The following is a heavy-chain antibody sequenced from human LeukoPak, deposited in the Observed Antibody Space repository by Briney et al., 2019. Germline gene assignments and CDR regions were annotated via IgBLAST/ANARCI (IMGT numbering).Heavy chain of an antibody. V-gene: IGHV4-34*01. D-gene: IGHD5-18*01. CDR2: INHSGST. J-gene: IGHJ4*02. CDR1: GGSFRGYY. Sequence: SETLSLTCPVYGGSFRGYYWSWIRQPPGKGLEWIGEINHSGSTNSNPSLKSRVTISVDTSKNQFSLKLSSVTAADTAVYYCAREVGRLPDYWGQGTLVTVSS. CDR3: AREVGRLPDY.